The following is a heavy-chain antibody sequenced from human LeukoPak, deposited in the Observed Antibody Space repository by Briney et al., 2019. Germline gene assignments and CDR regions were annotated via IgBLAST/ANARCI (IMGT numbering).Heavy chain of an antibody. J-gene: IGHJ4*02. D-gene: IGHD6-19*01. V-gene: IGHV3-30-3*01. Sequence: SGGSLRLSCAASGFTFSSYAMHWVRQAPGKGLEWVAVISYDGSNKYYADSVKGRFTISRDNSKNTLYLQMNSLRAEDTAAFYCASEDSSGWHPGYWGQGTLVTVSS. CDR3: ASEDSSGWHPGY. CDR1: GFTFSSYA. CDR2: ISYDGSNK.